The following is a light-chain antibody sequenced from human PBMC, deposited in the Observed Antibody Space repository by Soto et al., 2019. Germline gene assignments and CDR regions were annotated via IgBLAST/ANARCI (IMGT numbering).Light chain of an antibody. J-gene: IGLJ3*02. Sequence: QSALIQPVSVSGSPGQSITISCTGSSSDVGGYNFVSWYQQHPGKAPKLMIYDVTNRPSGVSNRFSASKSGDTASLTISGLQAEDEADYSSSSYTRPNTLVSGGGTK. CDR1: SSDVGGYNF. V-gene: IGLV2-14*01. CDR2: DVT. CDR3: SSYTRPNTLV.